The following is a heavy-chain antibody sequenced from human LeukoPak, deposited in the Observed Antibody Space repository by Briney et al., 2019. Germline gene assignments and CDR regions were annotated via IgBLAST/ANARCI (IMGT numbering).Heavy chain of an antibody. CDR1: GITVSSNS. V-gene: IGHV3-53*01. CDR2: IYSDNT. CDR3: ARRAGAYSHPYDY. J-gene: IGHJ4*02. Sequence: PGGSLRLSCVASGITVSSNSMSWVRQAPGKGLEWVSFIYSDNTHYSDSVKGRFTISRDNSKNTLYLQMNSLRVEDTAVYFCARRAGAYSHPYDYWGQGTLVTVSS. D-gene: IGHD4/OR15-4a*01.